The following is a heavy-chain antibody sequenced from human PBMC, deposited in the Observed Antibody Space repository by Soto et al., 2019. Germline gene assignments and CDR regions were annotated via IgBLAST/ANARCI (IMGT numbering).Heavy chain of an antibody. CDR3: AVLSVTTYIRDS. Sequence: EVQLLESGGGVVQPGGSLRLSCAASGFIFSTYAMTWVRQPPGKGPEWVSTIDGSGDTTYYAASVQGRFTISRDNSKNPLYLHVNSLTTEATAVYYCAVLSVTTYIRDSWGQGTRVAVSS. J-gene: IGHJ5*01. CDR2: IDGSGDTT. D-gene: IGHD4-17*01. CDR1: GFIFSTYA. V-gene: IGHV3-23*01.